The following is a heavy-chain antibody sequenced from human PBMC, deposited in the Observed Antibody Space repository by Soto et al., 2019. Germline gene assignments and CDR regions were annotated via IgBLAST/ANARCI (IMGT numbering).Heavy chain of an antibody. J-gene: IGHJ4*02. CDR2: ISPSGSGT. Sequence: PGGSLRLSCTASGFPFSCYAMGWVRQAPGKGLEWVSAISPSGSGTKYADAVKGRFTISRDNSKRTLYLKMNSLRAEETAVYYSARLFYYDSTGYVRSLDYWGMGTLVTVSS. D-gene: IGHD3-22*01. V-gene: IGHV3-23*01. CDR1: GFPFSCYA. CDR3: ARLFYYDSTGYVRSLDY.